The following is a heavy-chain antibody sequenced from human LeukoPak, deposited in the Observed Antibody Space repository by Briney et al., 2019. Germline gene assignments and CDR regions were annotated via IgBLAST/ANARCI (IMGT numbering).Heavy chain of an antibody. CDR1: GGSFSGYY. V-gene: IGHV4-34*01. CDR2: INHSGST. D-gene: IGHD6-19*01. J-gene: IGHJ4*02. CDR3: ARDRPSPVPRSSGYDY. Sequence: KPSETLSLTCAVYGGSFSGYYWSWIRQPPGKGLEWIWEINHSGSTNYNPSLKSRVTISVDTSKNQFSLKLSSVTAADTAVYYCARDRPSPVPRSSGYDYWGQGTLVTVSS.